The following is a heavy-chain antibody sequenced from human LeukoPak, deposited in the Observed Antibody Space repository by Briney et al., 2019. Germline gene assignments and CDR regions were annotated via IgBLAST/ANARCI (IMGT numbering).Heavy chain of an antibody. CDR2: ISGSGGST. V-gene: IGHV3-23*01. CDR3: AKWDTYYDSSGYYFY. CDR1: GFTFSSYA. Sequence: GGSLRLSCAAFGFTFSSYAMSWVRQAPGKGLEWVSAISGSGGSTYYADSVKGRFTISRDNSKNTLYLQMNSLRAEDTAVYYCAKWDTYYDSSGYYFYWGQGTLVTVSS. D-gene: IGHD3-22*01. J-gene: IGHJ4*02.